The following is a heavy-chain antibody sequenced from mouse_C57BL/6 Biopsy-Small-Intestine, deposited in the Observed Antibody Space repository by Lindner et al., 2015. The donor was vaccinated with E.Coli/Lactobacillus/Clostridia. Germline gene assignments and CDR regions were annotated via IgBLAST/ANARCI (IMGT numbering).Heavy chain of an antibody. Sequence: VQLQESGPELVKPGASVKISCKASGYSFTDYNMNWVKQSNGKSLEWIGVINPNYGTTSYNQKFKGKATLTVDQSSSTAYMQLDSLTSEDSAVYYCARDDIYYDYDVGYAMDYWGQGTSVTVSS. CDR2: INPNYGTT. D-gene: IGHD2-4*01. V-gene: IGHV1-39*01. J-gene: IGHJ4*01. CDR3: ARDDIYYDYDVGYAMDY. CDR1: GYSFTDYN.